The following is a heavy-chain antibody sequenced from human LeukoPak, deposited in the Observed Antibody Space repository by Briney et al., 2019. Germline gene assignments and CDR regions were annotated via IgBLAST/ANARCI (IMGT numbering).Heavy chain of an antibody. J-gene: IGHJ3*01. V-gene: IGHV3-7*03. D-gene: IGHD6-6*01. CDR3: ARVYSSSSGKNAFDV. CDR1: GFTVSSNY. Sequence: GGSLRLSCAASGFTVSSNYMSWVRQAPGKGLEWVANIKQDGSEKYYVDSVKGRFTISRDNAKNSLFLQMNSLRVEDTAVYYCARVYSSSSGKNAFDVWGQGTLVTVSS. CDR2: IKQDGSEK.